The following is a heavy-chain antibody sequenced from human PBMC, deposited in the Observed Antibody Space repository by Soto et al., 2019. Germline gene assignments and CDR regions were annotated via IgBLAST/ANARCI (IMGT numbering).Heavy chain of an antibody. CDR2: INAGNGNT. Sequence: GXXVKVSCKASEYTFTSYAMHWVRQAPGQRLEWLGWINAGNGNTKYSQTFQARVTITRDTSASTAYMELSSLRSEDTAVYYCARDLGSSRLKFAFDIWGQGTMVTVSS. D-gene: IGHD6-25*01. CDR1: EYTFTSYA. CDR3: ARDLGSSRLKFAFDI. J-gene: IGHJ3*02. V-gene: IGHV1-3*01.